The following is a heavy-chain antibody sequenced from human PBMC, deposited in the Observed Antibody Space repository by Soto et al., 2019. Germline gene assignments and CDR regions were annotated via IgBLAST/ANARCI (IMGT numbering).Heavy chain of an antibody. CDR1: GGSFSGYY. V-gene: IGHV4-34*01. CDR2: INHSGST. J-gene: IGHJ3*02. D-gene: IGHD2-15*01. Sequence: QVQLQQWGAGLLKPSETLSLTCAVYGGSFSGYYWSWIRQPPGKGLEWIGEINHSGSTNYNPSLKSRVTLSVDTSKNQFSLKLSSVTAADTAVYYCARGAIGYCSGGSCYARPMTIDIWGQGTMVTVSS. CDR3: ARGAIGYCSGGSCYARPMTIDI.